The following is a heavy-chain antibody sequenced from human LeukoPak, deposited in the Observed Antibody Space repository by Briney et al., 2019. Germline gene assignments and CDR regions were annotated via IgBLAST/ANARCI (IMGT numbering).Heavy chain of an antibody. V-gene: IGHV1-8*01. Sequence: ASVKVSCKASGYTFTSYDINWVRQATGQGLEWMGWMNPNSGNTGYAQKFQGRVTMTRNTSISTAYMELSSLRSEDTAVYYCARGDVVPAANYYMDVWGKGTTVTVSS. D-gene: IGHD2-2*01. CDR1: GYTFTSYD. CDR2: MNPNSGNT. J-gene: IGHJ6*03. CDR3: ARGDVVPAANYYMDV.